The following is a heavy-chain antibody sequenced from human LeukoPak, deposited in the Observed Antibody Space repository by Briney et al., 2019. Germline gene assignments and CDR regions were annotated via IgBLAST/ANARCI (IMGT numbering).Heavy chain of an antibody. J-gene: IGHJ4*02. CDR3: TKGGSYAPLDY. D-gene: IGHD1-26*01. Sequence: PGGSLRLSCTASGFIFSSSAMTWVRQPPGKGLEWVSAISDSGGSTVYADSVRGRLTISRDNSKNTLYLQMSSLRDEDTAIYYCTKGGSYAPLDYWGQGTLVTVSS. V-gene: IGHV3-23*01. CDR2: ISDSGGST. CDR1: GFIFSSSA.